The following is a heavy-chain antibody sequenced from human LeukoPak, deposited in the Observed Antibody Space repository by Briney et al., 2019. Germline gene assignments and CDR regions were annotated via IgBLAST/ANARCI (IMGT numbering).Heavy chain of an antibody. V-gene: IGHV1-18*01. J-gene: IGHJ6*02. CDR1: GYTLTSYG. Sequence: GASVKVSCKASGYTLTSYGISWVRQAPGQGLEWMGWISAYNGNTNYAQKLQGRVTMTTDTSTSTAYMELRSLRSDDTAVYYCARRGIAARPDYYYGMDVWGQGTTVTVSS. CDR2: ISAYNGNT. D-gene: IGHD6-6*01. CDR3: ARRGIAARPDYYYGMDV.